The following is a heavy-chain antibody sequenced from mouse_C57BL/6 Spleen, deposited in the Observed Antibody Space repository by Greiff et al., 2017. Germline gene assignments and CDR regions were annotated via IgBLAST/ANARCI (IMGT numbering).Heavy chain of an antibody. V-gene: IGHV1-52*01. J-gene: IGHJ2*01. Sequence: VQLQQPGAELVRPGSSVKLSCKASGYTFTSYWMHWVKQRPIQGLEWIGNIDPSDSETHYNQKFKDKATLTVDKSSSTAYMQLSSLTSEDSAVYYCARGFLTTVVATDWLDYWGQGTTLTVSS. CDR1: GYTFTSYW. CDR3: ARGFLTTVVATDWLDY. D-gene: IGHD1-1*01. CDR2: IDPSDSET.